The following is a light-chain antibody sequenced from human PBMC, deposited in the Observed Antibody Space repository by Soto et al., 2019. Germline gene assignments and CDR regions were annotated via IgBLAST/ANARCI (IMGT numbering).Light chain of an antibody. CDR1: SSNIGSNT. CDR2: RSN. J-gene: IGLJ2*01. V-gene: IGLV1-44*01. Sequence: QPVLTQPPSASGTPGQRVTISCSGSSSNIGSNTVNWYQQFPGAAPKLLIYRSNQRPSGVPDRFSGSKSGTSASLAISGLQSEDEADYYCAAWDDSLNGPVFGGGTKVTVL. CDR3: AAWDDSLNGPV.